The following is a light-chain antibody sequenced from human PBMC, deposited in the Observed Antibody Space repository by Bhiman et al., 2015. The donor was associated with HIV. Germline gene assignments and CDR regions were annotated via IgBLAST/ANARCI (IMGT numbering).Light chain of an antibody. CDR1: GDDIGTYNL. CDR2: DVT. Sequence: QTVSVSGSPGQSITISCTGSGDDIGTYNLVSWYRQHPGKAPTLVIYDVTKRPSGVSNRFSGSKSGNTASLTISGLQAEDEAAYYCSSYTSSSSPYVFGTGTKVTVL. V-gene: IGLV2-14*02. J-gene: IGLJ1*01. CDR3: SSYTSSSSPYV.